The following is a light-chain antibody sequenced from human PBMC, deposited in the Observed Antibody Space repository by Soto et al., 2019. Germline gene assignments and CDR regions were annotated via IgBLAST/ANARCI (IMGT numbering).Light chain of an antibody. V-gene: IGKV4-1*01. CDR1: QSVLFTSNDKNF. Sequence: DIVMTQSPNSLAVSLGERATITCRSNQSVLFTSNDKNFLAWYQQKAGQPPKLLMYWASTRASGVPERFSGSGSGTDFTLTSSSLQAEDVATYYCHQFCRSPPTFGPGTKVEI. J-gene: IGKJ1*01. CDR2: WAS. CDR3: HQFCRSPPT.